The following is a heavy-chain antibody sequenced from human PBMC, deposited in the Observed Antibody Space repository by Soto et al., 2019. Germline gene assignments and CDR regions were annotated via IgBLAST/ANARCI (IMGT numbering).Heavy chain of an antibody. CDR1: GFTFSSYA. CDR3: AKDLANMVRGDDDAFDI. Sequence: EVQLLESGGGLVQPGGSLRLSCAASGFTFSSYAMSWVRQAPGKGLEWVSAISGSGGSTYYADSVKGRFTISRDNSNNALYLQMNSLRAEDTAVYYCAKDLANMVRGDDDAFDIWGQGTMVAVAS. CDR2: ISGSGGST. V-gene: IGHV3-23*01. J-gene: IGHJ3*02. D-gene: IGHD3-10*01.